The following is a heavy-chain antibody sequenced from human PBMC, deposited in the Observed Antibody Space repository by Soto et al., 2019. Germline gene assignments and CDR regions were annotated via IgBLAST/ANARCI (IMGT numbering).Heavy chain of an antibody. V-gene: IGHV1-69*06. J-gene: IGHJ6*02. CDR3: AKVRDPHLDHYALDV. Sequence: SVKVSFKTSGFTFNVYGIHWVRQAPGQGLEWMGGLIPIYDEPYYAQKFQGRVTITADKSTTTVHLELSSLRSEDTAVYFCAKVRDPHLDHYALDVWGQGTTVTVSS. CDR1: GFTFNVYG. D-gene: IGHD3-16*01. CDR2: LIPIYDEP.